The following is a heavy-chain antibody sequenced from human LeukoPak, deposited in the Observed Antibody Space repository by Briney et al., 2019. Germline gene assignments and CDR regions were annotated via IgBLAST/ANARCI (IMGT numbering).Heavy chain of an antibody. CDR2: IYHSGST. Sequence: KASGTLSLTCAVSGGSISSSNWWSWVRQPPGKGLEWIGEIYHSGSTNYNPSLKSRVTISVDKSKNQFSLKLSSVTAADTAVYYCARLGTTVTDDAFDIWGQGTMVTVSS. CDR1: GGSISSSNW. CDR3: ARLGTTVTDDAFDI. D-gene: IGHD4-17*01. J-gene: IGHJ3*02. V-gene: IGHV4-4*02.